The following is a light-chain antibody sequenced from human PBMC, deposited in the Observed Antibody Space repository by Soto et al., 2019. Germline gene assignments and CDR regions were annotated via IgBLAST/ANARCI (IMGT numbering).Light chain of an antibody. CDR1: SSDVGSYNL. CDR2: EGS. J-gene: IGLJ1*01. Sequence: QSALTQPASVSGSPGQSITISCTGTSSDVGSYNLVSWYQQHPGKAPKLVIYEGSKRPSGVSNRFSGSKSGNTASLTISGLLAEDEADYYCCSYAGSSAPYVFGAGTKVTVL. CDR3: CSYAGSSAPYV. V-gene: IGLV2-23*01.